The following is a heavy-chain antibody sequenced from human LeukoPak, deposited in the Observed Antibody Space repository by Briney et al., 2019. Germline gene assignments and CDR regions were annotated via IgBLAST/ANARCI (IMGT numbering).Heavy chain of an antibody. J-gene: IGHJ4*02. CDR1: GGSFSGYY. CDR3: ARNRGSYASDY. V-gene: IGHV4-34*01. Sequence: SETLSLACAVYGGSFSGYYWSWIRQPPGKGLEWIGEINHSGSTNYNPSLKSRVTISVDTSKNQFSLKLSSVTAADTAVYYCARNRGSYASDYWGQGTLVTVSS. CDR2: INHSGST. D-gene: IGHD1-26*01.